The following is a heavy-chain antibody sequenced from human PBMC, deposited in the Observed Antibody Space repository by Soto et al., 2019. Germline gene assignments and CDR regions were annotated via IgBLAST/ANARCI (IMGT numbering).Heavy chain of an antibody. J-gene: IGHJ4*02. CDR2: IYYSGST. D-gene: IGHD3-22*01. CDR3: ASFYYESGGYYPDY. CDR1: GGSISSSSYY. Sequence: HLQLQESGPGLVKPSETLSLTCTVSGGSISSSSYYWGWIRQPPGKGLEWNRSIYYSGSTYYNPSLTRRVTISVDTSKDQSSLMLCSVTAADSVVYSCASFYYESGGYYPDYWGQCAVGTVSS. V-gene: IGHV4-39*01.